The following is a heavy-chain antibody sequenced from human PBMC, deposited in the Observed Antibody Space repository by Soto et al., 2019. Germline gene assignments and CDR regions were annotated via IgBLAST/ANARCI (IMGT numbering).Heavy chain of an antibody. J-gene: IGHJ6*02. CDR1: GFSFDTYI. D-gene: IGHD6-13*01. CDR3: ARDNNAYSPLASDYYYGVDV. CDR2: IWFDGNNK. V-gene: IGHV3-33*01. Sequence: GGSLRLSCAASGFSFDTYITHWVRQAPGKGLEWVALIWFDGNNKYYADSVRGRFTISRDNSKNMLFLQMNSLTADDTAVYYCARDNNAYSPLASDYYYGVDVWGQGTAVPVSS.